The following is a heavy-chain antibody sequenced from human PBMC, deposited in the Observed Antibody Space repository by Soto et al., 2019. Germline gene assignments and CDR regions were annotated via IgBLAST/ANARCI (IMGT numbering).Heavy chain of an antibody. Sequence: SVKVSCRASGGTFSSYTISWVRQAPGQGLEWMGRIIPILGIANYAQKFQGRVTITADKSTSTAYMELSSLRSEDTAVYYCARDPSPLLWFGDKSYYFDYWGQGTLVTVSS. D-gene: IGHD3-10*01. CDR3: ARDPSPLLWFGDKSYYFDY. V-gene: IGHV1-69*04. J-gene: IGHJ4*02. CDR2: IIPILGIA. CDR1: GGTFSSYT.